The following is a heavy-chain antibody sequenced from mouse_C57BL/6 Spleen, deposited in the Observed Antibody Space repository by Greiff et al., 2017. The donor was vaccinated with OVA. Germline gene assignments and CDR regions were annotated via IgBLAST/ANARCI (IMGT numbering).Heavy chain of an antibody. Sequence: EVQRVESEGGLVQPGSSMKLSCTASGFTFSDYYMAWVRQVPEKGLEWVANINYDGSSTYYLDSLKSRFIISRDNAKNILYLQMSSLKSEDAATYYCARGSLSLYCDYWGQGTTLTVSS. CDR2: INYDGSST. V-gene: IGHV5-16*01. J-gene: IGHJ2*01. CDR3: ARGSLSLYCDY. D-gene: IGHD6-2*01. CDR1: GFTFSDYY.